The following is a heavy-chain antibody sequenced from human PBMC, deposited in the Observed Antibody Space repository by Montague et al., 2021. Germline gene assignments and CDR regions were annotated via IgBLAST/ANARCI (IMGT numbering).Heavy chain of an antibody. V-gene: IGHV4-4*08. J-gene: IGHJ5*02. CDR1: GAYISNYS. D-gene: IGHD2-15*01. CDR3: ARSLYCRGGSCYSGFDP. Sequence: SETLSLTCTVSGAYISNYSWFWIRQPPGKGLEWIGYIAHTGDTNYNPSLKSRVTVSMDTSKNQFSLKLSSVTAADTAVYYCARSLYCRGGSCYSGFDPWGQGTLVTASS. CDR2: IAHTGDT.